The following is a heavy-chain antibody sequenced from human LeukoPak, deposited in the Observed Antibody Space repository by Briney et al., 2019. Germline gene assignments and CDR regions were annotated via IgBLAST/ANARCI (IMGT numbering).Heavy chain of an antibody. Sequence: ASVKVSCKASGYTFTSYYMHWVRQAPGQGLEWMGIINPSGGSTSYAQKFQGRVTMTRDTSTSTVYMELSSLRSEDTAVYYCARDMGGYSYGILGPGNYWGQGTLVTVSS. CDR3: ARDMGGYSYGILGPGNY. J-gene: IGHJ4*02. CDR1: GYTFTSYY. CDR2: INPSGGST. D-gene: IGHD5-18*01. V-gene: IGHV1-46*01.